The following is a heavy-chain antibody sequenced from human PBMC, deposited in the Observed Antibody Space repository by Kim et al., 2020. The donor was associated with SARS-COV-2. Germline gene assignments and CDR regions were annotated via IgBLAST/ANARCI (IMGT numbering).Heavy chain of an antibody. Sequence: ASVKVSCKASGYTFTSYYMHWVRQAPGQGLEWMGIINPSGGSTSYAQKFQGRVTMTRDTSTSTVYMELSSLRSEDTAVYYCARAGWVSSGYYDSSGYCPDWGQGTLVTVSS. CDR1: GYTFTSYY. CDR2: INPSGGST. J-gene: IGHJ4*02. V-gene: IGHV1-46*01. D-gene: IGHD3-22*01. CDR3: ARAGWVSSGYYDSSGYCPD.